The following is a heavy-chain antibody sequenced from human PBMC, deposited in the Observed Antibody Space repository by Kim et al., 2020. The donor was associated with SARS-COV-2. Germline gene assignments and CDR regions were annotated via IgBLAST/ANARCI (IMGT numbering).Heavy chain of an antibody. CDR3: AKDPFRYSSGVPNYFDY. CDR2: ISGSGGST. D-gene: IGHD2-15*01. CDR1: GFTFSSYA. J-gene: IGHJ4*02. Sequence: GGSLRLPCAASGFTFSSYAMNWVRQAPGKGLEWVSAISGSGGSTYYADSVKGRFTISRDNSKNTLYLQMNSLRAEDTAVYYCAKDPFRYSSGVPNYFDYWGQGTLVTVSS. V-gene: IGHV3-23*01.